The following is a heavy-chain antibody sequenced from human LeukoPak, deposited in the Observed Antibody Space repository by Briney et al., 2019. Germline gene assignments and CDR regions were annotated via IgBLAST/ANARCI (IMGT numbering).Heavy chain of an antibody. CDR1: GGSFSVYY. CDR3: ARGLKLRTGYSV. J-gene: IGHJ6*04. D-gene: IGHD3/OR15-3a*01. V-gene: IGHV4-34*01. CDR2: INHSGST. Sequence: SETLSLTCAVYGGSFSVYYWSWIRQPPGKGLEWIGEINHSGSTNYNPSLKSRVTISVDTSKNQFSLKLSSVTAADTAVYYCARGLKLRTGYSVWGKGTTVTVSS.